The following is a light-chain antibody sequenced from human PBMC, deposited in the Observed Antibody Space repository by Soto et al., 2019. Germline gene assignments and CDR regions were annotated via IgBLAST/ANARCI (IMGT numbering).Light chain of an antibody. CDR1: QGIGSD. CDR3: LQHNSYTRA. V-gene: IGKV1-17*01. J-gene: IGKJ1*01. CDR2: AAS. Sequence: DIQMTQSPSSLSASVGDRVTITCRASQGIGSDLGWYQQKPGKAPNRLIYAASSLQSGVPSRFSGIGSGTEFILTISSLQPEDFAPYYCLQHNSYTRAFGQGHQVEIK.